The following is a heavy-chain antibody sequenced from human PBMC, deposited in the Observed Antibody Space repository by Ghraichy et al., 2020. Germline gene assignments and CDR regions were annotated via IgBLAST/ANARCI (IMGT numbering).Heavy chain of an antibody. D-gene: IGHD4-17*01. Sequence: SETLSLTCAVSGASISSSNNWWSWVRQPPGKGLEWIGEIHRNGSTNYSPSLKSRVTISVDKSKNHFSLKLSSATAADTAVYYCAGGWGDYAYWGQGTLVTVSS. J-gene: IGHJ4*02. CDR3: AGGWGDYAY. CDR1: GASISSSNNW. V-gene: IGHV4-4*02. CDR2: IHRNGST.